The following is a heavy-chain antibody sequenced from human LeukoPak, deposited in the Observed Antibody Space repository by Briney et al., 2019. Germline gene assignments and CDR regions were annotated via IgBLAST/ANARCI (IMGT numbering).Heavy chain of an antibody. D-gene: IGHD5-18*01. CDR1: GGSFSGYY. CDR2: INHSGST. Sequence: SSETLSLTCAVYGGSFSGYYWSWIRQPPGKGLEWIGEINHSGSTNYNPSLKSRVTISVDTSKNQFSLKLSSVTAADTAVYYCARGRDTAMVRRGYYYGMDVWGQGTTVTVSS. CDR3: ARGRDTAMVRRGYYYGMDV. V-gene: IGHV4-34*01. J-gene: IGHJ6*02.